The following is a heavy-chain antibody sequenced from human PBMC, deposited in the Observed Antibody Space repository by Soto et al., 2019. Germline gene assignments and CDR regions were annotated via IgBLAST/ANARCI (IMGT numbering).Heavy chain of an antibody. CDR3: ARIIGGSYEADY. V-gene: IGHV2-26*01. CDR1: GFSLNNARLG. J-gene: IGHJ4*02. Sequence: SCPTLVNPTETLTLTCTVSGFSLNNARLGXTWIRQPPGKALEWLAHIFSNDERSYSTSLKSRLSISKGTSKSQVVLTLTNMDPVDTATYYCARIIGGSYEADYWGQGTLVTVSS. D-gene: IGHD5-18*01. CDR2: IFSNDER.